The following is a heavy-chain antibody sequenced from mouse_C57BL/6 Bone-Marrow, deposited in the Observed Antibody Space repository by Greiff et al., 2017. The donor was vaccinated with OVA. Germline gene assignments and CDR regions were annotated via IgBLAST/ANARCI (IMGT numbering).Heavy chain of an antibody. CDR1: GYAFTNYL. D-gene: IGHD1-1*01. CDR2: INPGSGGT. CDR3: AIRYCYAMDY. Sequence: VQLQQSGAELVRPGTSVKVSCKASGYAFTNYLIEWVKQRPGQGLEWIGVINPGSGGTNYNEKFKGKATLTADKSSSTAYMQLSSLTSEDSAVYFCAIRYCYAMDYWGQGTSVTVSS. J-gene: IGHJ4*01. V-gene: IGHV1-54*01.